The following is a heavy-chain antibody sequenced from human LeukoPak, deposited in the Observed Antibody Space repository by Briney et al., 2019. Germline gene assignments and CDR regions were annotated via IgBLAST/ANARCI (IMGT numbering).Heavy chain of an antibody. CDR2: IYYSGST. CDR3: ARSGYSIAFDI. V-gene: IGHV4-31*02. CDR1: GGSISSGGYY. J-gene: IGHJ3*02. D-gene: IGHD3-22*01. Sequence: PSETLSLTCTVSGGSISSGGYYWSWVRQHPGTGLEWIGYIYYSGSTYYNPSLKSRVTISVDTSKNQFSLKLSSVTAADTAVYYCARSGYSIAFDIWGQGTMVTVSS.